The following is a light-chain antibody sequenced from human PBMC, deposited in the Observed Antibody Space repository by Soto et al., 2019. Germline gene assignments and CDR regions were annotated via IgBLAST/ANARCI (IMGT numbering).Light chain of an antibody. V-gene: IGKV3-20*01. CDR2: SAS. CDR1: QSVSSSY. Sequence: EIVLTQSPGTLSLSPGERATLSCRASQSVSSSYLAWYQQKPGQAPRLLIYSASSRATGIPDRFSGSGSGTDFPLPISRLEPQDFAVYYCQQYGSSPPTLTFGGGTKVEIK. J-gene: IGKJ4*01. CDR3: QQYGSSPPTLT.